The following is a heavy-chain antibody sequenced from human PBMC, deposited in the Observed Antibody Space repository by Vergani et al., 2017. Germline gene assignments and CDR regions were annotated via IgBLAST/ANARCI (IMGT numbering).Heavy chain of an antibody. V-gene: IGHV1-24*01. Sequence: QVQLVQSGAEVKKPGASVKVSCKVSGYTLTELSMHWVRQAPGKGLEWMGGFDPEDGETIYAQKFQGRVTMTEDTSTDTAYMGLSSLRSEDTAVYYCATDQXGVVVPAASGGMDVWGQGTTVTVSS. CDR2: FDPEDGET. J-gene: IGHJ6*02. CDR3: ATDQXGVVVPAASGGMDV. D-gene: IGHD2-2*01. CDR1: GYTLTELS.